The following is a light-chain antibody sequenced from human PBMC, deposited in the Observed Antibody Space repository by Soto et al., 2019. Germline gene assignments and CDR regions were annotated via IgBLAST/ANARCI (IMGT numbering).Light chain of an antibody. Sequence: EIVLTQSPGTLSLSPGEGATLSCRASQSVKSDSLAWYQQKPGQAPRLLIYGASTRATGVPDRFRGSGSGTDFTLTIRGLEPEDFAVYWCQQYGSSLAFGQGTKVQIK. CDR1: QSVKSDS. J-gene: IGKJ1*01. CDR2: GAS. CDR3: QQYGSSLA. V-gene: IGKV3-20*01.